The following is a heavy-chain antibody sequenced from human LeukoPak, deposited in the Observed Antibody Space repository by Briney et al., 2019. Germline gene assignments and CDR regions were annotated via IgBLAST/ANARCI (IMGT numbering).Heavy chain of an antibody. J-gene: IGHJ4*02. CDR3: AMGPYYYDSSGYYY. V-gene: IGHV3-74*01. CDR2: INSDGSNT. Sequence: GGSLRLSCAASGFTLSRYWTHSVRQAPGKGLVWVSRINSDGSNTSYADSVKGRFTLSSDNAKHTLNPQMNSLRAEDTAVYYCAMGPYYYDSSGYYYWGQGTLVTVSS. CDR1: GFTLSRYW. D-gene: IGHD3-22*01.